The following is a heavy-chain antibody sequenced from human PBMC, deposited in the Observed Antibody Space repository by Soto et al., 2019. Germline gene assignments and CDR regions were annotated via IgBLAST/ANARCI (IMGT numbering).Heavy chain of an antibody. Sequence: ELQLVESGGGLIQPGGSLRLSCAASGLTVTRNYMTWLRLAPGKGLEGVSTIHTGGKTFYTDSVKGRFTASRDAYKTTVDLQMNTLSLEDTALYDCARGGSKRVGGAIVAVFPLAFWGRGTVVTVSS. CDR2: IHTGGKT. CDR3: ARGGSKRVGGAIVAVFPLAF. J-gene: IGHJ4*02. V-gene: IGHV3-53*02. CDR1: GLTVTRNY. D-gene: IGHD2-21*01.